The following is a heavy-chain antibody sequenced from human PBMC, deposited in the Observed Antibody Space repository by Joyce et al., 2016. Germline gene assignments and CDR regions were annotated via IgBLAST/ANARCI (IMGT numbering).Heavy chain of an antibody. CDR2: FDLEDGET. Sequence: QVQLLQSGADLKKPGASVKVSCKVSGLSLSESSIHWVRQAPGKGLEWMGGFDLEDGETMYALKFQDRITMTEDSSTDTAYMQLSSLTSDDTAVYYCATGRGPQILPFHFWGQGTMVTIS. CDR1: GLSLSESS. V-gene: IGHV1-24*01. CDR3: ATGRGPQILPFHF. J-gene: IGHJ3*01.